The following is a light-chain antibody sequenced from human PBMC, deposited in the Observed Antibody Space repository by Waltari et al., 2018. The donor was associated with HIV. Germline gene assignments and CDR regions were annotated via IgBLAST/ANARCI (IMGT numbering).Light chain of an antibody. Sequence: QSVLTQPPSASGTPGQRVTISCSGSSSNIGGNTVNWYQQLPGTDPKLLTYTDNQRPSGVPDRFAGSKSGTSASLAISGLHSEDEADYYCAAWDDSLNGYVFGPGTKVTVL. J-gene: IGLJ1*01. CDR2: TDN. CDR3: AAWDDSLNGYV. CDR1: SSNIGGNT. V-gene: IGLV1-44*01.